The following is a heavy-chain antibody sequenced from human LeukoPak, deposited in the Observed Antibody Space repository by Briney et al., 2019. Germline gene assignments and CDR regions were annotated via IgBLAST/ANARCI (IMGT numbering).Heavy chain of an antibody. Sequence: ASVKVSCKASGGTFSSYAISWVRQAPGQGLDWMGGITSIFGTASYAQKFQGRVTITADESTSTAYMELSSLRSEDTAVYYCARDRGTTGTTDYWGQGTLVTVSS. CDR1: GGTFSSYA. V-gene: IGHV1-69*13. D-gene: IGHD1-1*01. CDR3: ARDRGTTGTTDY. CDR2: ITSIFGTA. J-gene: IGHJ4*02.